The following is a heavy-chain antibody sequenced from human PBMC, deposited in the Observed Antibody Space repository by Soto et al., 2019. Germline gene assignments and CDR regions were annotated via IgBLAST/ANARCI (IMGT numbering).Heavy chain of an antibody. CDR3: ARARAWDYNYFYYYWDV. D-gene: IGHD1-7*01. J-gene: IGHJ6*03. Sequence: EMQLVESGGGLVKPGGSLRLSCAASGFTLGGSTMHWVRQAPGKGLEWVSSISISGTGIYYADSVKGRFTISRDNTNISLFLKLNSPRAEDTALYYCARARAWDYNYFYYYWDVWGKGTTVTVS. V-gene: IGHV3-21*01. CDR1: GFTLGGST. CDR2: ISISGTGI.